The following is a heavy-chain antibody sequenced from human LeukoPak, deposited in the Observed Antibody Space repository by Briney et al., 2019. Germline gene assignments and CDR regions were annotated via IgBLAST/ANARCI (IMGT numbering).Heavy chain of an antibody. D-gene: IGHD1-14*01. Sequence: PGGSLRLSCAASGFTFSSYAMSWVRQAPGKGLEWVSSISGSGSSTFYADSVKGRFTISRDNSKNTLYLRLNSLRAEDTAVYYCAKVPRGHYFDLWGRGTLVTVSS. V-gene: IGHV3-23*01. CDR3: AKVPRGHYFDL. CDR1: GFTFSSYA. J-gene: IGHJ2*01. CDR2: ISGSGSST.